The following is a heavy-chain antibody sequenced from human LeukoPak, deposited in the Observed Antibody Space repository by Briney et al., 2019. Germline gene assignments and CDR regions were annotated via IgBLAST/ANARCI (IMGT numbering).Heavy chain of an antibody. J-gene: IGHJ1*01. CDR3: TSWGDTTAEYFQR. CDR1: GFTFSNSG. V-gene: IGHV3-30*03. D-gene: IGHD2-21*02. Sequence: GGSLRLSCAASGFTFSNSGMHWVRQAPGKGLEWVAVLSYDGSNKYYADSVKGRFTISRDNAQNSMYLQMNSLRVEDTAVYYCTSWGDTTAEYFQRWGQGTLVTVSS. CDR2: LSYDGSNK.